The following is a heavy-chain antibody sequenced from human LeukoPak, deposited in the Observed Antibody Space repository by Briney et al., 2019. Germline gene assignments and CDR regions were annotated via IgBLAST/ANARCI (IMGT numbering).Heavy chain of an antibody. CDR2: IYPGDSDT. V-gene: IGHV5-51*01. D-gene: IGHD1-20*01. CDR1: GYSFTSYW. CDR3: ARNRYNWNRSYYGMDV. Sequence: GESLKISCKGSGYSFTSYWIGWVRHMPGKGLEWMGIIYPGDSDTRYSPSFQGQVIISADKSISTAYLQWSSLKASDTAMYYCARNRYNWNRSYYGMDVWGQGTTVTVSS. J-gene: IGHJ6*02.